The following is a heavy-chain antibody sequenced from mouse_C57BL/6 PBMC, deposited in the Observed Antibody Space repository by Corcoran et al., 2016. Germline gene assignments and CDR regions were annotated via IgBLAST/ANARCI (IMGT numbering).Heavy chain of an antibody. V-gene: IGHV9-3*01. Sequence: QIQLVQSGPELKKPGETVKISCKASGYTFTTYGMSWVKQAPGKGLKWMGWINTYSGVPTYADDFKGRFAFSLETSASTAYLQINNLKNEDTATYFCARGIYYGNYHDYWGQGTTLTVSS. J-gene: IGHJ2*01. CDR1: GYTFTTYG. D-gene: IGHD2-1*01. CDR2: INTYSGVP. CDR3: ARGIYYGNYHDY.